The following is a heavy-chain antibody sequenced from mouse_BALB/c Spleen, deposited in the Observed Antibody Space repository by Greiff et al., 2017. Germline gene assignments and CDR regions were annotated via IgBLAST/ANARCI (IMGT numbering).Heavy chain of an antibody. J-gene: IGHJ2*01. CDR3: ARVGGSYGHYFDY. Sequence: EVQGVESGGGLVKPGGSLKLSCAASGFTFSSYAMSWVRQSPEKRLEWVAEISSGGSYTYYPDTVTGRFTISRDNAKNTLYLEMSSLRSEDTAMYYCARVGGSYGHYFDYWGQGTTLTVSS. V-gene: IGHV5-9-4*01. D-gene: IGHD1-1*02. CDR1: GFTFSSYA. CDR2: ISSGGSYT.